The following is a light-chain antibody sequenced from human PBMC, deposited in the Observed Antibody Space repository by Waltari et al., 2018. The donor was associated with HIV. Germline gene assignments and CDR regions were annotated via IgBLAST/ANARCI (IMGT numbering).Light chain of an antibody. CDR3: YSTVSGDSQRGV. V-gene: IGLV3-10*01. CDR1: ALPKTP. J-gene: IGLJ1*01. CDR2: NDN. Sequence: SYELTQPPSVSVSPNPTATLICSGHALPKTPAFWHRQKAGQAPVLVIFNDNGRPSAIPERFSGCKSGTVATLTISGAQVEDEGVYYCYSTVSGDSQRGVFGTGTLVSV.